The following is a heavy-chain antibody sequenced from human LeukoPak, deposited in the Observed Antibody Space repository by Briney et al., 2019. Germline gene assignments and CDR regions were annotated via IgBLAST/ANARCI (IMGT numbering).Heavy chain of an antibody. CDR2: ISGSGGST. V-gene: IGHV3-23*01. D-gene: IGHD3/OR15-3a*01. CDR3: AKGWLRTGTSKYYYYGMDV. Sequence: PEGSLRLSCAASGFTFSSYAMSWVRQAPGKGLEWVSAISGSGGSTYYADSVKGRFTISRDNSKNTLYLQMNSLRAEDTAVYYCAKGWLRTGTSKYYYYGMDVWVQGTTDTVPS. CDR1: GFTFSSYA. J-gene: IGHJ6*02.